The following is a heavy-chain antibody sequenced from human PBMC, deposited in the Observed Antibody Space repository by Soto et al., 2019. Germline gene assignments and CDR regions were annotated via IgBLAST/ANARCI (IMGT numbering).Heavy chain of an antibody. CDR2: ISSISDYI. CDR1: GFTFSYHT. D-gene: IGHD1-26*01. CDR3: ERDSSYSGSPLDY. J-gene: IGHJ4*02. V-gene: IGHV3-21*01. Sequence: EVQLEESGGGLVKPGGSLRLSCGASGFTFSYHTMNWVRQAPGKGLEWVSSISSISDYIYYTDSVKGRFTISRDNAKNSLYLQMNSLRAEDTAVYYCERDSSYSGSPLDYWGQGTLVTVSS.